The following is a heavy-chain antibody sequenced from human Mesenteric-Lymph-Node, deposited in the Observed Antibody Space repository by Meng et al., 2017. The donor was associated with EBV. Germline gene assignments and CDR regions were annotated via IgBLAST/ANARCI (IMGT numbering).Heavy chain of an antibody. CDR3: ARAHRVLFGELNWFDP. J-gene: IGHJ5*02. CDR1: SGPISSGGCY. Sequence: QRPESGPGLAKPCPTVSLTCAVASGPISSGGCYWSWIRQPPGKGLECIGYIYYSGSAYSNPSLKSRVTISVDTSKNQFSLKLSSVTAAATAVYYCARAHRVLFGELNWFDPWGQGSLVTVSS. CDR2: IYYSGSA. D-gene: IGHD3-10*01. V-gene: IGHV4-30-4*01.